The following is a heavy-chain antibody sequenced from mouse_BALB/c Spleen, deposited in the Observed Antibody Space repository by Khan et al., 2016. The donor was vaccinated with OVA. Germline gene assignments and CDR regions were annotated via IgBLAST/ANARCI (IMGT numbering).Heavy chain of an antibody. CDR2: ISPGSGDT. CDR1: GYTFTDYY. J-gene: IGHJ3*01. D-gene: IGHD1-2*01. V-gene: IGHV1-77*01. Sequence: QVQLQQSGAELARPGASVKLSCKASGYTFTDYYINWVKQRTGQGLEWIGEISPGSGDTYYNERFKGKATLTADKSSSTAYMQLSSLTSEASAVYFCARRNYFGYTLAYWGQGTLVTVAA. CDR3: ARRNYFGYTLAY.